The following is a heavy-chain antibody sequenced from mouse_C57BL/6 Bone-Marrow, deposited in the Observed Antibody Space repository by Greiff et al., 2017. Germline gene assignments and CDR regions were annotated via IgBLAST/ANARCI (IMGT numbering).Heavy chain of an antibody. CDR1: GYTFTSYW. CDR3: GANCYWYFDV. J-gene: IGHJ1*03. V-gene: IGHV1-55*01. CDR2: IYPGSGST. Sequence: QVQLQQPGAELVKPGASVKMSCKASGYTFTSYWITWVKQRPGQGLEWIGDIYPGSGSTNYNEKFKSKATLTVDTSSSTAYMQRSSLTSEDSAVYYCGANCYWYFDVWGTGTTVTVSS. D-gene: IGHD4-1*01.